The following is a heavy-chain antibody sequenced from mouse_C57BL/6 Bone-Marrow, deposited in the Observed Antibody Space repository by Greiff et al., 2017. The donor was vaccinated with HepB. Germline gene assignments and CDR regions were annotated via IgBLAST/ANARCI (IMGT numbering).Heavy chain of an antibody. J-gene: IGHJ2*01. Sequence: VQLQQSGAELVRPGASVKLSCTASGFNIKDDYMHWVKQRPEQGLEWIGWIDPENGDTEYASKFQGKATITADTPSNTAYLQLSSLTSEDTAVYYCTTDYGSPLDYWGQGTTLTVSS. CDR1: GFNIKDDY. CDR3: TTDYGSPLDY. CDR2: IDPENGDT. D-gene: IGHD1-1*01. V-gene: IGHV14-4*01.